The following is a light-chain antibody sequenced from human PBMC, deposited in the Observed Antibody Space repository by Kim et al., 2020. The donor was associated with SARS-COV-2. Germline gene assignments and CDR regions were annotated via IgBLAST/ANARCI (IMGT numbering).Light chain of an antibody. CDR1: QSITNY. J-gene: IGKJ1*01. CDR2: AAS. V-gene: IGKV1-39*01. Sequence: DIQMTQSPSSLSASVGDRVTITCRASQSITNYLNWYQHKPGKAPKLLMYAASSLERGVPSRFSGSGSGTDFTLTISSLQPEDYATYYCQQSYSKAFGQGTKVDIK. CDR3: QQSYSKA.